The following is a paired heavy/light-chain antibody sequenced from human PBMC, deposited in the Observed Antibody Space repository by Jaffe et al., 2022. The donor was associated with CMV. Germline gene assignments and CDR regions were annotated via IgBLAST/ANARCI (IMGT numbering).Light chain of an antibody. CDR3: QLYNTFSLFT. V-gene: IGKV1-5*03. Sequence: DIQMTQSPSTLSASVGDRVTITCRVSQSVSTSLAWYQQKPGKAPKLLIYEASTLDDGVPSRFSGSGSGTEFTLTISSLQPDDFATYYCQLYNTFSLFTFGPGTKVDIK. CDR2: EAS. J-gene: IGKJ3*01. CDR1: QSVSTS.
Heavy chain of an antibody. Sequence: QVLLQEPGPRLVEPSETLSLTCTVTGVAVDTYYWSWIRQPPGKRLEWIGSMSNSGSSNYNPSLKSRVSISRDVSKRQVSLRLSSLTAADTAVYYCARGSRGWPPIQGWFDPWGQGVPVTVSS. CDR3: ARGSRGWPPIQGWFDP. CDR1: GVAVDTYY. V-gene: IGHV4-59*02. J-gene: IGHJ5*02. D-gene: IGHD6-19*01. CDR2: MSNSGSS.